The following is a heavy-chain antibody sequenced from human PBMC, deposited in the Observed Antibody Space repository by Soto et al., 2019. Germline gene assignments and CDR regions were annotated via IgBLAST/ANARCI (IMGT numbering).Heavy chain of an antibody. D-gene: IGHD3-16*01. Sequence: QVQLVQSGGEVKKPGASVKVSCKTSGYTFTTYGISWVRQAPGQGLEWVGWISAYSGKTHYAQKFQGKVTMTTDTSTNTAYLELRSLRSDDRAVYSCARDPYLGDHQYWGQGTLVTGSS. CDR3: ARDPYLGDHQY. J-gene: IGHJ4*02. CDR2: ISAYSGKT. CDR1: GYTFTTYG. V-gene: IGHV1-18*01.